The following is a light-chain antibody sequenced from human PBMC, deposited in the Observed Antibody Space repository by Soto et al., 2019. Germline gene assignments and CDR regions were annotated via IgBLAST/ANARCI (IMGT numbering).Light chain of an antibody. CDR2: GNN. CDR3: QSYDSSLSGYVI. J-gene: IGLJ2*01. CDR1: SSNIGTPYD. Sequence: SALTQPPSVSGAPGQRVTISCTGSSSNIGTPYDVHWYQQLPGTAPKLLIYGNNNRPSGVPDRFSGSKSGTSASLAITGLQAEDEADYYCQSYDSSLSGYVIFGGGTKLTVL. V-gene: IGLV1-40*01.